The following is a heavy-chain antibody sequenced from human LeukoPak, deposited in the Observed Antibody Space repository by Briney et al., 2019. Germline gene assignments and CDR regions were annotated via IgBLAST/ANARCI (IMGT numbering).Heavy chain of an antibody. Sequence: ASVKVSCKASGYTFTSYGISWVRQAPGQGLEWMGWISAYNGNTNYAQKIQGRVTMTTDTSTSTAYMELRSLRSDDTAVYYCAREGMSEWERYYGSGFNWFDPWGQGTLVTVSS. CDR3: AREGMSEWERYYGSGFNWFDP. CDR2: ISAYNGNT. CDR1: GYTFTSYG. D-gene: IGHD3-10*01. J-gene: IGHJ5*02. V-gene: IGHV1-18*01.